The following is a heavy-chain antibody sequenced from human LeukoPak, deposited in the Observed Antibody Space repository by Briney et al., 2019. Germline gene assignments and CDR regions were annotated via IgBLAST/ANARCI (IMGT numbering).Heavy chain of an antibody. CDR1: GYSFTSYW. CDR2: IYPGDSDT. CDR3: ARHSWPNPYDFWSGKTQGDWFDP. J-gene: IGHJ5*02. V-gene: IGHV5-51*01. Sequence: KGGESLKISCKGSGYSFTSYWIGWVRQMPGKGLEWMGIIYPGDSDTRYSPSFRGQVTISADKSISTAYLQWSSLKASDTAMYYCARHSWPNPYDFWSGKTQGDWFDPWGQGTLVTVSS. D-gene: IGHD3-3*01.